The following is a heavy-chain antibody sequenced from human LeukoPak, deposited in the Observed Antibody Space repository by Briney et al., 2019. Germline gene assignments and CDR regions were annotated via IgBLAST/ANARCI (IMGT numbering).Heavy chain of an antibody. CDR3: AKDMGLGEWELLQKDASDI. V-gene: IGHV3-9*01. CDR1: GFTFDDYA. CDR2: ISWNSGSI. Sequence: GRSLRLSCAASGFTFDDYAMHWVRQAPGKGLEWVSGISWNSGSIGYADSVKGRFTISRDNAKNSLYLQMNSLRAEDTALYYCAKDMGLGEWELLQKDASDIWGQGTMVTVSS. D-gene: IGHD1-26*01. J-gene: IGHJ3*02.